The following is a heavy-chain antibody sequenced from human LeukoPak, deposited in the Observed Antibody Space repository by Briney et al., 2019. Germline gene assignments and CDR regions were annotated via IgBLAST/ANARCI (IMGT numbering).Heavy chain of an antibody. J-gene: IGHJ5*02. CDR1: AGSFSGYY. D-gene: IGHD2-15*01. V-gene: IGHV4-34*01. Sequence: SETLSLTCAVYAGSFSGYYWSWIRQPPGKGLEWIGEINHSGSTNYNPSLKSRVTISVDTSKNQFSLKLSSVTVADTAVYYCAREPRYCSGGSCAFDPWGQGTLVTVSS. CDR2: INHSGST. CDR3: AREPRYCSGGSCAFDP.